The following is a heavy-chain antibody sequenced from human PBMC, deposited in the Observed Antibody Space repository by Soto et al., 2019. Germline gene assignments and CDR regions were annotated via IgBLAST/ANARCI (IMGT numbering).Heavy chain of an antibody. J-gene: IGHJ6*02. CDR1: GYTFTSYY. V-gene: IGHV1-46*01. Sequence: GASVKVSCKASGYTFTSYYMHWVRQAPGQGLEWMGIINPSGGSTSYAQKFQGSVTMTRDTSTSTVYMELSSLRSEDTAVYYCARDPGKRWGVAAVYYCYGMDVWGQGTTVTVSS. CDR2: INPSGGST. D-gene: IGHD6-19*01. CDR3: ARDPGKRWGVAAVYYCYGMDV.